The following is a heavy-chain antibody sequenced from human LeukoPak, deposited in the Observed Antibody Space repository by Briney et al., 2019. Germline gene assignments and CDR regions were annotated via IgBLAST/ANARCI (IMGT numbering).Heavy chain of an antibody. D-gene: IGHD6-6*01. J-gene: IGHJ4*02. CDR2: IYYSAST. Sequence: PSETLSLTCTVSGGSISSYYRSWLRQPPGKGLEWIGYIYYSASTNYNPSLKSRVTISVDTSKNQFSLKLSSVTAADTAVYYCARVSSSSSSPFDYWGQGTLVTVSS. CDR3: ARVSSSSSSPFDY. CDR1: GGSISSYY. V-gene: IGHV4-59*01.